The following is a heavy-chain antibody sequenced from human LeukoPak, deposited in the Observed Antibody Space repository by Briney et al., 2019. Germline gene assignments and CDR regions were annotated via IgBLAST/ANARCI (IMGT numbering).Heavy chain of an antibody. V-gene: IGHV3-13*01. J-gene: IGHJ3*02. CDR1: GFTFSSYD. CDR2: IGTAGDT. D-gene: IGHD3-22*01. CDR3: ARAQSYHYDSSGCAFDI. Sequence: GGSLRLSCAASGFTFSSYDMHWVRQATGKGLEWVSAIGTAGDTYYPGSVKGRFTISRENAKNSLYLQMNSLRAEDTAVYYCARAQSYHYDSSGCAFDIWGQGTMVTVSS.